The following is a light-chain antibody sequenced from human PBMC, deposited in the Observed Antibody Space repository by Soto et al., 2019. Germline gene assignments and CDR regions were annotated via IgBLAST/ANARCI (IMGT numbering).Light chain of an antibody. CDR2: DTS. V-gene: IGKV3-11*01. CDR3: QQRNHWPS. Sequence: DIVLTQSPATLSLFPGERATLSCRASQSVTSYLAWYQQKPGPPPRLLIYDTSNRATGIPARFSGSGSGTDFTLTITSLEPEDSAIYYCQQRNHWPSFGQGTKLEIK. CDR1: QSVTSY. J-gene: IGKJ2*01.